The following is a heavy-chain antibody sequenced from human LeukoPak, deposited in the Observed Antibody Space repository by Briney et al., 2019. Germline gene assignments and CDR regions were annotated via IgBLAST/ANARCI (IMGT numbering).Heavy chain of an antibody. CDR1: GFTFSSYG. V-gene: IGHV3-33*01. CDR2: IWYDGSNK. CDR3: ARENYGGNSGPFDY. Sequence: PGRSLRLSCAASGFTFSSYGMHWVRQAPGKGLEWVAVIWYDGSNKYYADSVKGRFTISRDNSKNTLYLQMNSLRAEDTAVYYCARENYGGNSGPFDYWGQGTLVTVSS. D-gene: IGHD4-23*01. J-gene: IGHJ4*02.